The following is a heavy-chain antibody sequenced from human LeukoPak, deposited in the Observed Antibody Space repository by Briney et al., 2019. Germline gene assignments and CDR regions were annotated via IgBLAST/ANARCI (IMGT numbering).Heavy chain of an antibody. CDR1: GFSFSTYG. J-gene: IGHJ4*02. CDR2: IRSDGITT. Sequence: PGGSLRLSCTASGFSFSTYGLHWVRQAPGKRLEWVAFIRSDGITTYYVDSVKGRFTISRDNSKNTLYLQMNSLRPEDSALYYCAKDRIVVVPATRGFDYWGQGTLVTVSS. V-gene: IGHV3-30*02. D-gene: IGHD2-15*01. CDR3: AKDRIVVVPATRGFDY.